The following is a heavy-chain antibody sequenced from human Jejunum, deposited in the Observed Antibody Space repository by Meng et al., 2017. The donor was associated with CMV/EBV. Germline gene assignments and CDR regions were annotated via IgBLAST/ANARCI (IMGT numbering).Heavy chain of an antibody. CDR3: ARMSYYDFWSGYPLDI. Sequence: GDSISNDYWSWIRQPTGKGLEWIGYDHSSAGYKYNPSLKSRVSMSVDTFKNQFSLTLSSVTAADTAVYYCARMSYYDFWSGYPLDIWGRGTLVTVSS. D-gene: IGHD3-3*01. J-gene: IGHJ4*02. CDR1: GDSISNDY. V-gene: IGHV4-59*01. CDR2: DHSSAGY.